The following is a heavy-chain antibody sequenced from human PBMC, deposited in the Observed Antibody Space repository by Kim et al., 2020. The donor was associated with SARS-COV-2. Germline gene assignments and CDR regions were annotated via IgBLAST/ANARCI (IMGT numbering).Heavy chain of an antibody. V-gene: IGHV4-34*01. J-gene: IGHJ4*02. CDR3: ARTLTGYHNINSY. CDR2: INHSGST. D-gene: IGHD3-9*01. Sequence: SETLSLTCAVYGGSFSGYYWSWIRQPPGKGLEWIGEINHSGSTNYNPSLKSRVTISVDTSKNQFSLKLSSVTAADKAVYYCARTLTGYHNINSYCGQGTL. CDR1: GGSFSGYY.